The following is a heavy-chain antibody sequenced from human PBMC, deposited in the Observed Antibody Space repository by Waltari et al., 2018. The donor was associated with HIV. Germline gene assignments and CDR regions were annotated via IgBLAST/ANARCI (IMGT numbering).Heavy chain of an antibody. CDR1: ALTSTGNY. D-gene: IGHD3-16*01. CDR2: INANTGGT. CDR3: AREKKLGLDGMDV. J-gene: IGHJ6*02. V-gene: IGHV1-2*02. Sequence: AQLAPSGDEVKKPGDSVKVSWTASALTSTGNYIPCVRQAPGQGPEWMAWINANTGGTTSAQKFQGRVTLTRDTSGTTAFMELSGLRYDDTAVYYCAREKKLGLDGMDVWGQGTTVIVSS.